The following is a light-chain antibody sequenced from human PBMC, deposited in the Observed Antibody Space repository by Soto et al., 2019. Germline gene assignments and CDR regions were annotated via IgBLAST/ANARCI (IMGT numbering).Light chain of an antibody. Sequence: DIQMTQAPSSLSASVGDRVIITCRASQRISNYLNWFQQRPGKAPKLLIFGASRLQSGVPSRFSGSVSGTDFTLTITSLQPEDFATYSCQQRYSTPYNFGQGTKVDIK. V-gene: IGKV1-39*01. CDR1: QRISNY. CDR2: GAS. CDR3: QQRYSTPYN. J-gene: IGKJ2*01.